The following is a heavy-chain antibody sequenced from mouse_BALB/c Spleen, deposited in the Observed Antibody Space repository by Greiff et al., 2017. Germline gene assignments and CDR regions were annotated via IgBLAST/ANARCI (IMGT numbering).Heavy chain of an antibody. J-gene: IGHJ4*01. V-gene: IGHV5-4*02. D-gene: IGHD2-1*01. Sequence: EVQLVESGGGLVKPGGSLKLSCAASGFTFSDYYMYWVRQTPEKRLEWVATISDGGSYTYYPDSVKGRFTISRDNAKNNLYLQMSSLKSEDTAMYYCARGGLYYGNYGDAMDYWGQGTSVTVSS. CDR1: GFTFSDYY. CDR3: ARGGLYYGNYGDAMDY. CDR2: ISDGGSYT.